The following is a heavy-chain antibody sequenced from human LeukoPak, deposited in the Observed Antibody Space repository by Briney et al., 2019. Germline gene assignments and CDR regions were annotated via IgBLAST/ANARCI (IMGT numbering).Heavy chain of an antibody. CDR1: GFTFSSYA. CDR2: ISSNGGST. V-gene: IGHV3-64*01. Sequence: GSLRLSCAASGFTFSSYAMHWVRQAPGKGLEYVSAISSNGGSTYYANSVKGRFTISRDNSKNTLYLQMGSLRAEDMAVYYCARDRRGSYCGGDCYTFDYWGQGTLVTVSS. CDR3: ARDRRGSYCGGDCYTFDY. D-gene: IGHD2-21*02. J-gene: IGHJ4*02.